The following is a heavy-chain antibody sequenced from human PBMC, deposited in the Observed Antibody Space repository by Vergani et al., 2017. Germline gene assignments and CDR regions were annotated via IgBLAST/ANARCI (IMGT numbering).Heavy chain of an antibody. CDR1: GFTFSIYS. J-gene: IGHJ4*02. CDR2: ISSSSSYI. Sequence: EVHLLESGGGLIQPGGSLRISCAASGFTFSIYSMNWVRQAPGKGLEWVSSISSSSSYIYYADSVKGRFTISRDNAKNSLYLQMNSLRAEDTAVYYCASNRAAAGNSPFDYWGQGTLVTVSS. D-gene: IGHD6-13*01. CDR3: ASNRAAAGNSPFDY. V-gene: IGHV3-21*01.